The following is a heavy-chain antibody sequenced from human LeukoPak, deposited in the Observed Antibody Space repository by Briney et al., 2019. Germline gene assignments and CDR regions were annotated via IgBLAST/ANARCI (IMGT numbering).Heavy chain of an antibody. D-gene: IGHD6-19*01. CDR1: GFTFTSYW. V-gene: IGHV3-7*01. CDR2: IRQDGSEI. Sequence: GGSLILSCVASGFTFTSYWMSWVRQAPGKGLEWVANIRQDGSEISYVDSVKGRFTISRDSVKNSLYLQMNSLRAEDTAVYYCARVGHPYSSGWTLGSWGQGTLVTVSS. J-gene: IGHJ5*02. CDR3: ARVGHPYSSGWTLGS.